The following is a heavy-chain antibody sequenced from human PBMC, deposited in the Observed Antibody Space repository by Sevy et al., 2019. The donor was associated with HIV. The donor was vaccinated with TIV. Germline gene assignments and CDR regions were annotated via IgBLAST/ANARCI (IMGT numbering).Heavy chain of an antibody. J-gene: IGHJ4*02. D-gene: IGHD6-13*01. CDR3: ARLPYSSSWSHIDY. CDR2: INSDGSST. Sequence: GGSLRFSCAASGFTFSSYWMHWVRQAPGKGLVWVSRINSDGSSTSYADSVKGRFTISRDNAKNTLYLQMNSLRAEDTAVYYCARLPYSSSWSHIDYWGQGTLVTVSS. CDR1: GFTFSSYW. V-gene: IGHV3-74*01.